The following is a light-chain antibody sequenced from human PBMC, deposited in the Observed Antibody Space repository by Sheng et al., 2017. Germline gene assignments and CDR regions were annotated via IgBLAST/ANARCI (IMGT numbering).Light chain of an antibody. CDR3: HQYGSSPYT. Sequence: ETVLTQSPGTLSLSPGERATLSCRSNYRVSNSFLAWYQHRPGQAPRLLIHGASSRATGIPDRFSGSGSGTDFTLTISRLEPEDFAVYYCHQYGSSPYTFGQGPKLEI. V-gene: IGKV3-20*01. J-gene: IGKJ2*01. CDR2: GAS. CDR1: YRVSNSF.